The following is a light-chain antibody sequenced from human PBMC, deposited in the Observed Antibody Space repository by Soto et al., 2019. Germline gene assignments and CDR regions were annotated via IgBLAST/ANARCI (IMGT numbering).Light chain of an antibody. CDR1: SSNIGSNT. V-gene: IGLV1-44*01. CDR2: GNN. J-gene: IGLJ1*01. CDR3: AAWDDSLSRHV. Sequence: QSVLTQPPSASGTPGQRVTISCSGSSSNIGSNTVNWYQQLPGTAPKLLIYGNNQRPSGVPDRFSGSKSGTSASLAISGLQSEEEFDYSCAAWDDSLSRHVFGTGTKVNVL.